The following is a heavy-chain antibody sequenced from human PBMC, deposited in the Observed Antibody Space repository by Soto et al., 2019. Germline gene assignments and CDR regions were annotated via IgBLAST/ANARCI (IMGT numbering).Heavy chain of an antibody. V-gene: IGHV4-59*01. J-gene: IGHJ4*02. CDR3: ARDTTPSL. D-gene: IGHD1-1*01. CDR1: GGCFSGCY. Sequence: TRSLTCPVGGGCFSGCYWSRIRQPPGKGLEWIGYIYYSGSTNYNPSLKSRVTISVDTSKNQFSLKLSSVTAADTAMYYCARDTTPSLWGQGTLVTVSS. CDR2: IYYSGST.